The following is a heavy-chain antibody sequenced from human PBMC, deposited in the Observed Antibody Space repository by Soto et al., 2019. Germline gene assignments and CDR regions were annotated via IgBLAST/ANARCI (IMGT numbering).Heavy chain of an antibody. CDR1: GFTFSSYA. Sequence: QVQLVESGGGVVQPGRSLRLSCAASGFTFSSYAMHWVRQAPGKGLEWVAVISYDGSNKYYADSVKGRFTISRDNSKNTLYLQMNSLRAEDTAVYYCARLAAACPKGPGSVSYYYYYGMDVWGQGTTVTVSS. CDR2: ISYDGSNK. CDR3: ARLAAACPKGPGSVSYYYYYGMDV. V-gene: IGHV3-30-3*01. J-gene: IGHJ6*02. D-gene: IGHD6-13*01.